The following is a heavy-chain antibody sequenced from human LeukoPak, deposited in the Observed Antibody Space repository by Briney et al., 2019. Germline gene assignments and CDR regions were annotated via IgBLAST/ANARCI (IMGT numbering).Heavy chain of an antibody. V-gene: IGHV4-39*07. Sequence: EASETLSLACSVSGGSIRSTTYYWGRIRQPPGKRLEWIASIYYSGNTYYSPSLMSRVTISVDTSKNQFSLNLRSVTAADTAVYYCARAPHFFDTTGSRYYFDYWGQGALVTVSS. CDR1: GGSIRSTTYY. J-gene: IGHJ4*02. D-gene: IGHD3-22*01. CDR3: ARAPHFFDTTGSRYYFDY. CDR2: IYYSGNT.